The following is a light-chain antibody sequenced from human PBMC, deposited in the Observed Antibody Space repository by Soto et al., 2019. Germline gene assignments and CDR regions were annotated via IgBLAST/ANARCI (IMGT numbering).Light chain of an antibody. CDR2: WAS. Sequence: DIVMTQSPDSLAVSLGETATINCKSSYSLLYSSNNKNYLAWYQQKPGQPPKLLFYWASTRESGVPDRFSASGSGPDFTLTISSLQAEDVAVYYCQQYYSIPRTFGQGTKV. CDR3: QQYYSIPRT. V-gene: IGKV4-1*01. J-gene: IGKJ1*01. CDR1: YSLLYSSNNKNY.